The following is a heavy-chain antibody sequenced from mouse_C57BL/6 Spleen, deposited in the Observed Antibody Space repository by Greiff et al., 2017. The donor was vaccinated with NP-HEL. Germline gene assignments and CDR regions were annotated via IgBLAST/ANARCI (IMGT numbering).Heavy chain of an antibody. J-gene: IGHJ2*01. CDR2: IYPRSGNT. Sequence: QVQLKQSGAELARPGASVKLSCKASGYTFTSYGISWVKQRTGQGLEWIGEIYPRSGNTYYNEKFKGKATLTADKSSSTAYMELRSLTSEDSAVYFCARKRIGGLYFDYWGQGTTLTVSS. V-gene: IGHV1-81*01. CDR3: ARKRIGGLYFDY. CDR1: GYTFTSYG.